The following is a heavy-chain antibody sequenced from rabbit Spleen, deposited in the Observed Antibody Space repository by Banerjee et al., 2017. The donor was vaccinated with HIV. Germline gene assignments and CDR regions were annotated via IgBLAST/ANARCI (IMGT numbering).Heavy chain of an antibody. CDR2: IDAGSSDFT. CDR3: ARDSSSSFSSYGMDL. Sequence: EASGGGLVKPGGTLTLTCKASGISIGISDYMCWVRQAPGKVLEWIACIDAGSSDFTYHASWAKGRFTISKTSSTTVTRQATSLTAADTATYFCARDSSSSFSSYGMDLWGPGTLVTVS. J-gene: IGHJ6*01. V-gene: IGHV1S40*01. CDR1: GISIGISDY. D-gene: IGHD1-1*01.